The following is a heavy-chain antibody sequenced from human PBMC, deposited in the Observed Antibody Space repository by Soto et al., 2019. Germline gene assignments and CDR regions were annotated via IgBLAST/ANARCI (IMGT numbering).Heavy chain of an antibody. CDR3: ARGSYSIFFQGEYG. Sequence: VRQAPGQGLERTGGIIPIFGTANYAQKFQGRVTINADKSTSTAYMELSSLRSEDTAVYYCARGSYSIFFQGEYG. D-gene: IGHD3-3*02. J-gene: IGHJ6*01. V-gene: IGHV1-69*06. CDR2: IIPIFGTA.